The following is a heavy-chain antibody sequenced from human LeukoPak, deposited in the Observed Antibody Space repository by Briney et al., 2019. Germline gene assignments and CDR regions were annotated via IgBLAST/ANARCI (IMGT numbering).Heavy chain of an antibody. V-gene: IGHV3-30*18. D-gene: IGHD3-10*01. CDR3: AKGSGGSGSFYNHFDC. J-gene: IGHJ4*02. Sequence: GRSLRLSCAASGLSFNSCGMHWVRQAPGKGLEWVAVISSDGSNKYYADSVKGRFTISRDNSKNTLSLQMNSLRTEDTAVFYCAKGSGGSGSFYNHFDCWGQGTLVTVSS. CDR1: GLSFNSCG. CDR2: ISSDGSNK.